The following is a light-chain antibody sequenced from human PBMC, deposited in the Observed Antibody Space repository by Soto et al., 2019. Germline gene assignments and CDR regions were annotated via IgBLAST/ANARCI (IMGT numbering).Light chain of an antibody. Sequence: DIQMTQSPSSVSASVGDKVTITCRASQGISSWLAWYQQKPGKAPKLLIYAAPSLESGVPSRFSGSGSGTEFTLTISSLQPDDFATYYCQQYNSYPWTFGQGTKVDIK. J-gene: IGKJ1*01. CDR3: QQYNSYPWT. V-gene: IGKV1D-16*01. CDR2: AAP. CDR1: QGISSW.